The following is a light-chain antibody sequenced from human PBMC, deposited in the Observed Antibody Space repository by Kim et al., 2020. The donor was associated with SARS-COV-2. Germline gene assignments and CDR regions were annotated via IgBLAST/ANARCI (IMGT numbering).Light chain of an antibody. V-gene: IGKV1-16*01. CDR2: GAS. CDR3: QHYGAYPRM. CDR1: QGIATY. Sequence: DIQMTQSPSSLSAALGDRVTITCRASQGIATYLAWFQQKPGKAPQSLIYGASTLESGVPSRFSGSGYGTDFTLIISRLQPEDFGTYYCQHYGAYPRMFGQGTKVDIK. J-gene: IGKJ1*01.